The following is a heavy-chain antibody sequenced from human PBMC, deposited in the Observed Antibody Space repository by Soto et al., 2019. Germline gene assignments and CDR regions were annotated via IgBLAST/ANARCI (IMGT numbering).Heavy chain of an antibody. CDR3: ARSSGTYPPSRYYYGLDV. CDR1: GYTFTSYG. Sequence: QVQLVQSRPEVKKPGASVKVSCKASGYTFTSYGFSWVRQAPGQGLEWMGWISAHNGDTIYAQKFQDRITMTTDTSTNTAYLELRSLKSGDTAVVYWARSSGTYPPSRYYYGLDVWGQGTTVTVAS. V-gene: IGHV1-18*01. CDR2: ISAHNGDT. J-gene: IGHJ6*02. D-gene: IGHD1-26*01.